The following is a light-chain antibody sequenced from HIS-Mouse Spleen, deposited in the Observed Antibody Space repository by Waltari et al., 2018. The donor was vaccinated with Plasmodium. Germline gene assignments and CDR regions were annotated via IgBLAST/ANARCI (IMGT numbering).Light chain of an antibody. CDR2: EVS. CDR3: SSYAGSNNLV. V-gene: IGLV2-8*01. J-gene: IGLJ2*01. CDR1: SSDVGVYNS. Sequence: QSALTQPPSASGSPGQSVTIPCTGTSSDVGVYNSVSWYQQHPGKAPKLMIYEVSKRPSGVPDRFSGSKSGNTASLTVSGLQAEDEADYYCSSYAGSNNLVFGGGTKLTVL.